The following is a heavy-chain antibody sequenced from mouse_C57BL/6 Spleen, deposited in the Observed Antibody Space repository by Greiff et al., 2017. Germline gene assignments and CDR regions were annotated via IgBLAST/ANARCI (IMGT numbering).Heavy chain of an antibody. V-gene: IGHV3-6*01. CDR3: AREANYYGSSPEYFDY. Sequence: EVQLVESGPGLVKPSQSLSLTCSVTGYSITSGYYWNWIRQFPGNKLEWMGYISYDGSNNYNPSLKNRISITRDTSKNQFFLKLNSVTTEDTATYYCAREANYYGSSPEYFDYWGQGTTLTVSS. D-gene: IGHD1-1*01. J-gene: IGHJ2*01. CDR1: GYSITSGYY. CDR2: ISYDGSN.